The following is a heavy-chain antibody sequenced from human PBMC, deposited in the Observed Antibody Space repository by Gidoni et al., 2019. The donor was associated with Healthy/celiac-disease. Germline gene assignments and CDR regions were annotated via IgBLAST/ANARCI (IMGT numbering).Heavy chain of an antibody. CDR3: ARGRATAQRAPFDY. J-gene: IGHJ4*02. D-gene: IGHD5-12*01. Sequence: EVQLVESGGGLVQPGGSLRLACAAFGFTVSSNYMNWVRQAPGQGWEWCSGIYSGGSTYYADSGKCRFTISRDNSKNTLYLQMNSLRAEDTAVYDCARGRATAQRAPFDYWGQGTLVTVSS. V-gene: IGHV3-66*01. CDR1: GFTVSSNY. CDR2: IYSGGST.